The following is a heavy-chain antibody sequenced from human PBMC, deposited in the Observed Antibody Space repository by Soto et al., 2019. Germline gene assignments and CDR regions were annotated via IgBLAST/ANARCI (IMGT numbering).Heavy chain of an antibody. J-gene: IGHJ4*02. CDR3: ARDILTGYYSPPQDY. CDR1: GFTVSSHY. Sequence: LRLSCAASGFTVSSHYMSWVRQAPGKGLEWVSVIYSGGSTYYAASVTGRFTISRDDSKSIAYLQMNSLKTEDTAVYYCARDILTGYYSPPQDYWGQGTLVTVSS. V-gene: IGHV3-53*03. CDR2: IYSGGST. D-gene: IGHD3-9*01.